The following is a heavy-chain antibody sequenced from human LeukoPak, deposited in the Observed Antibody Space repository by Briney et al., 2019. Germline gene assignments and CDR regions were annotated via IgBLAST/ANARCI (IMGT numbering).Heavy chain of an antibody. CDR3: ARVVVVPAAMRDVFDY. D-gene: IGHD2-2*01. J-gene: IGHJ4*02. CDR1: GYTFTSYG. Sequence: GASVKVSCKASGYTFTSYGISWVRQGPGQGLEWMGWISAYNGNTNYAQKLQGRVTMTTDTSTSTAYMELRSLRSDDTAVYYCARVVVVPAAMRDVFDYWGQGTLVTVSS. V-gene: IGHV1-18*01. CDR2: ISAYNGNT.